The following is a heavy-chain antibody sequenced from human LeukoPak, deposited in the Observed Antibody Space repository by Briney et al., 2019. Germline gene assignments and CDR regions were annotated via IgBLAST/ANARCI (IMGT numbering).Heavy chain of an antibody. CDR3: ARRLSYSNLLY. V-gene: IGHV4-30-4*08. Sequence: PSETLSLTCTVSGGSISSGDYYWSWIRQPPGTGLEWIGYIYYSGSTYYNPSLKSRVTISVDTSKNQFSLKLSSVTAADTAVYYCARRLSYSNLLYWGQGTLVTVSS. CDR2: IYYSGST. J-gene: IGHJ4*02. D-gene: IGHD4-11*01. CDR1: GGSISSGDYY.